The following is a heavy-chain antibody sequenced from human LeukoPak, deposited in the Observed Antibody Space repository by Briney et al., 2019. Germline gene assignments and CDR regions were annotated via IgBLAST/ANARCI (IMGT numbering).Heavy chain of an antibody. CDR3: ASNSQQPVIRHCSGGSCRPGQNWFDP. CDR1: GGTFSSYA. D-gene: IGHD2-15*01. Sequence: GASVKVSCKASGGTFSSYAISWVRQAPGQGLEWMGGIIPIFGTANYAQKFQGRVTITTDESTSTAYMELSSLRSEDTAVYYCASNSQQPVIRHCSGGSCRPGQNWFDPWGQGTLVTVSS. CDR2: IIPIFGTA. J-gene: IGHJ5*02. V-gene: IGHV1-69*05.